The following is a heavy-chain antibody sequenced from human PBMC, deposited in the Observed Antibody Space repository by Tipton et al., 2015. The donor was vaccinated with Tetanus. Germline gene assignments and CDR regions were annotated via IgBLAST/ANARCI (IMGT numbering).Heavy chain of an antibody. J-gene: IGHJ4*02. D-gene: IGHD3-10*01. CDR3: ARVYKYRGLALDY. CDR2: IYSGGST. Sequence: SLRLSCAASGFTVSSNYMSWVRQAPGKGLEWVSVIYSGGSTYYADSVKGRFTISRDNSKNTLYLQMNSLRAEDTAVYYCARVYKYRGLALDYWGQGTLVTVSS. CDR1: GFTVSSNY. V-gene: IGHV3-53*01.